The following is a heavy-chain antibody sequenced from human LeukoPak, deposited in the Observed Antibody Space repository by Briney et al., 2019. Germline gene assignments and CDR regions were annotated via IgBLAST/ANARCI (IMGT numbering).Heavy chain of an antibody. V-gene: IGHV1-69*05. J-gene: IGHJ3*02. CDR2: IIPIFGTA. Sequence: ASVKVSCKASGGTFSSYAISWLRQAPGQGLELMGRIIPIFGTANYAQKFQGRVTITTDESTSTAYMELSSLRSEDTAVYYCARDSTALIVVATDDAFDIWGQGTMVTVSS. D-gene: IGHD3-22*01. CDR3: ARDSTALIVVATDDAFDI. CDR1: GGTFSSYA.